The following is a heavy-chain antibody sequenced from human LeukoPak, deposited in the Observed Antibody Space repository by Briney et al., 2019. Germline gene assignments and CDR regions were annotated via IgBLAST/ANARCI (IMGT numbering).Heavy chain of an antibody. CDR2: ISSSNSYI. D-gene: IGHD2-8*02. CDR1: GFTFSSYN. J-gene: IGHJ4*02. Sequence: GGSLRLSCAASGFTFSSYNMNWVRQAPGKGLEWVSFISSSNSYIYYTDSVKGRFTISRDNAKNSLYLQMNSLRAEDTAIYYCAREGPKGGKYCDYWGQGTLVTVSS. V-gene: IGHV3-21*04. CDR3: AREGPKGGKYCDY.